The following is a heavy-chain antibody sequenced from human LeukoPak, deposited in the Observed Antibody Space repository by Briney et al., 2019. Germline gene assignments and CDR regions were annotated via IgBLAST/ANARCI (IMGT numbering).Heavy chain of an antibody. CDR1: GFTFSDYY. Sequence: PGGSLRLSCAASGFTFSDYYMTWIRQAPGKGLEWVSYISGSSSDTNYADFVKGRFTISRDNAKNSLYLQMNSLRAEDTAVYYCASLGVVVAALNWFDPWGQGTLVTVSS. CDR2: ISGSSSDT. CDR3: ASLGVVVAALNWFDP. V-gene: IGHV3-11*06. D-gene: IGHD2-15*01. J-gene: IGHJ5*02.